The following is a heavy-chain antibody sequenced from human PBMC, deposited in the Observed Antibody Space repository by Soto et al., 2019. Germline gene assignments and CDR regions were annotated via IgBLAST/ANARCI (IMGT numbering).Heavy chain of an antibody. J-gene: IGHJ4*02. CDR1: GGSISSYY. Sequence: PSETLSLTCTVSGGSISSYYWSWIRQPPGKGLEWIGYIFYSGSTNYNPSLKSRVTISVDTSKNQFPLKLSSVTAADTAVYYCARRYSSGFDYWGQGTLDTVSS. CDR2: IFYSGST. CDR3: ARRYSSGFDY. V-gene: IGHV4-59*08. D-gene: IGHD6-19*01.